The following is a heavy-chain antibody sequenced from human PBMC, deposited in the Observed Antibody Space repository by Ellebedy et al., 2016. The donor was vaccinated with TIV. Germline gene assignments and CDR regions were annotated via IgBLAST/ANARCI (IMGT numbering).Heavy chain of an antibody. CDR3: ARGATYYDILTGYRGFDY. D-gene: IGHD3-9*01. J-gene: IGHJ4*02. Sequence: GGSLRLXXAASGFTFSSYAMHWVRQAPGKGLEWVAVISYDGSNKYYADSVKGRFTISRDNSKNTLYLQMNSLRAEDTAVYYCARGATYYDILTGYRGFDYWGQGTLVTVPS. V-gene: IGHV3-30-3*01. CDR1: GFTFSSYA. CDR2: ISYDGSNK.